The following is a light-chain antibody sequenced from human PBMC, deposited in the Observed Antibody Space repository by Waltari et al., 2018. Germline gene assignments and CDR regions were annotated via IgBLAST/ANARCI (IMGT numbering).Light chain of an antibody. CDR1: SRVVGGYNL. V-gene: IGLV2-23*02. Sequence: QSALTQPASLSWSPGQSITISCTGTSRVVGGYNLVPRDQQHPGKAPKLLIYEVSKRPSGVSNRFSGSKSGNTASLTISGLQAEDEADYYCCSYAGSSTLGYVFGTGTKVTVL. CDR3: CSYAGSSTLGYV. CDR2: EVS. J-gene: IGLJ1*01.